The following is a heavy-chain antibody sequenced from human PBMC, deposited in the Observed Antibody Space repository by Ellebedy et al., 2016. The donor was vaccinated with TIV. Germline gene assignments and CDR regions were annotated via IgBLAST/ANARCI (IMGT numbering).Heavy chain of an antibody. CDR2: SHPNSGAT. J-gene: IGHJ4*02. CDR1: GYTFTHYY. CDR3: ARAPKFGSMIDF. Sequence: ASVKVSCKASGYTFTHYYIHWVRQAPGQGLEWMGWSHPNSGATNYARNFQGGVIMTSNTSISAAYMDLSSLRSDDTALYYCARAPKFGSMIDFWGQGTLIAVSS. V-gene: IGHV1-2*02. D-gene: IGHD3-10*01.